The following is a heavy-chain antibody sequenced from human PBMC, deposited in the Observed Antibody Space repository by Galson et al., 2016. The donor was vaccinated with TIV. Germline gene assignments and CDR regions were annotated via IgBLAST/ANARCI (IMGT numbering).Heavy chain of an antibody. J-gene: IGHJ5*02. Sequence: QSGAEVKKPGESLKISCKASGYTFTSYHINWVRQATGQGLEWMGWINPDSGNTGYVQKFQGRVTMTRNISASTVYMELGSLRSEDTAVHYCARSWSVVAPNWVDPWGQGTLVTVSS. CDR1: GYTFTSYH. V-gene: IGHV1-8*02. D-gene: IGHD2-2*01. CDR3: ARSWSVVAPNWVDP. CDR2: INPDSGNT.